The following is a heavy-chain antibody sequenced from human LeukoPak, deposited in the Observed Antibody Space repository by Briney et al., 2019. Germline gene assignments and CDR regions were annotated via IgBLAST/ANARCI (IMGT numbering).Heavy chain of an antibody. CDR1: GYSISSGYY. CDR2: IYHSGRT. J-gene: IGHJ4*02. CDR3: ARRASTERGHSYGLDY. Sequence: SETLSLTCTVSGYSISSGYYWGWIRQPPGKGLEWIGSIYHSGRTFYNPSLKSRVTISVDTSKNQFSLKLTSVTAADTAVYFCARRASTERGHSYGLDYWGQGALVTVSS. D-gene: IGHD5-18*01. V-gene: IGHV4-38-2*02.